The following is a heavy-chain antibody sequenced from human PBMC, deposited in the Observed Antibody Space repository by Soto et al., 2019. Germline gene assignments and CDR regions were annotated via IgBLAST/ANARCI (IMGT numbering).Heavy chain of an antibody. J-gene: IGHJ6*02. CDR2: ISYDGSNK. D-gene: IGHD3-3*01. CDR1: GFTFSSYS. Sequence: PGGSLRLSCAASGFTFSSYSMHWVRQAPGKGLEWVAIISYDGSNKYYADSVKGRFTISRDNSKNTLYLQMNSLRAEDTAVYYCAKDRLALRFLEWLSPYGMDVWGQGTTVTVSS. CDR3: AKDRLALRFLEWLSPYGMDV. V-gene: IGHV3-30*04.